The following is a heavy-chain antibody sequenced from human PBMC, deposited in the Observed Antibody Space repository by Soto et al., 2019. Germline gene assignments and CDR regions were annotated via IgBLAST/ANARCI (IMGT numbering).Heavy chain of an antibody. V-gene: IGHV3-74*01. CDR3: AGQFDP. CDR1: GFSFSTFW. CDR2: ISSDGSRT. Sequence: GGSLRLSCAAPGFSFSTFWMNWARQVPGKGLVWVSRISSDGSRTDYADSVKGRFTIFRDNAKNMLYLQMNSLKVEDTAVYYRAGQFDPWGQGTPVTVSS. J-gene: IGHJ5*02.